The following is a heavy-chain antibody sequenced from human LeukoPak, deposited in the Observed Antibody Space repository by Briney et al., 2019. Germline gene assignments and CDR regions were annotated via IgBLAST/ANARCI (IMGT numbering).Heavy chain of an antibody. CDR2: INHSGST. J-gene: IGHJ4*02. Sequence: NSSETLSLTCAVYGGSFSGYYWSWIRQPPGKGLEWIGEINHSGSTNYNPSLKSRVTMSLDTPKNQFSLKLSSVTAADTAVYYCAGSGKAYYWGQGTLVTVSS. CDR3: AGSGKAYY. CDR1: GGSFSGYY. V-gene: IGHV4-34*01. D-gene: IGHD2-15*01.